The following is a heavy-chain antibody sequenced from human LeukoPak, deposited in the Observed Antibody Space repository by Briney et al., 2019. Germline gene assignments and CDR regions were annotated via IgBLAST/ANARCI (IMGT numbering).Heavy chain of an antibody. J-gene: IGHJ4*02. V-gene: IGHV3-30-3*01. CDR3: ARDSHYIVVVPAALDY. CDR1: GFTFSNYA. Sequence: PGGSLRLSCAASGFTFSNYAMHWVRQAPGKGLEWVAVISYDGSNKYYADSVKGRFTISRDNSKNTLYLPMNSLRAEDTAVYYCARDSHYIVVVPAALDYWGQGTLVTVSS. CDR2: ISYDGSNK. D-gene: IGHD2-2*01.